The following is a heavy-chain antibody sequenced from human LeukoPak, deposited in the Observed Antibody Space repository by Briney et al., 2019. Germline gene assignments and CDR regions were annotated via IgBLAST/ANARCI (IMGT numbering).Heavy chain of an antibody. CDR1: GFTFSSYS. CDR3: ARDTPGGGGGFDY. CDR2: ISSSSSTI. Sequence: GGSLRLSCAASGFTFSSYSMNWVRQAPGKGLEWVSYISSSSSTIYYADSVKGRFTISRDNAKNSLYLQMNSLRAEDTAVYYCARDTPGGGGGFDYWGQGTLVTVSS. J-gene: IGHJ4*02. V-gene: IGHV3-48*01. D-gene: IGHD3-16*01.